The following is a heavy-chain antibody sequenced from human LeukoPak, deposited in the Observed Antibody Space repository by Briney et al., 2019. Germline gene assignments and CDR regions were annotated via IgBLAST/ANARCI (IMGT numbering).Heavy chain of an antibody. CDR1: GYTFISYY. Sequence: ASVKVSCKASGYTFISYYMHWVRQAPGQGLEWMGIINPSAGSTSYAQKFQGRVTMTRDTSTSTVYMELSSLRSDDTAVYYCARSSSLTWGSSSWSVDYWGQGTLVTASS. J-gene: IGHJ4*02. CDR3: ARSSSLTWGSSSWSVDY. D-gene: IGHD6-13*01. CDR2: INPSAGST. V-gene: IGHV1-46*01.